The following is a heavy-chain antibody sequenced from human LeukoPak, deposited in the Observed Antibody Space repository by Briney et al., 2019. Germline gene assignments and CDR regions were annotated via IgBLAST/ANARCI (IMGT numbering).Heavy chain of an antibody. Sequence: GASVKVSCXASGGTFSSYAISWVRQAPGQGLEWMGGIIPIFGTANYAQKFQGRVTITADESTSTAYMELSSLRSEDTAVYYCARDGGAAYYYYYYMDVWGKGTTVTVSS. CDR2: IIPIFGTA. CDR3: ARDGGAAYYYYYYMDV. J-gene: IGHJ6*03. D-gene: IGHD6-13*01. V-gene: IGHV1-69*13. CDR1: GGTFSSYA.